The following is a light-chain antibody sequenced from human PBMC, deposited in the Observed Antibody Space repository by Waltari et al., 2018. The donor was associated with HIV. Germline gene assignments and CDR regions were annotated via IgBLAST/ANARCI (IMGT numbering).Light chain of an antibody. V-gene: IGLV2-14*03. CDR1: RTDVGGYYH. CDR2: DVS. CDR3: SSYTSSSPYA. J-gene: IGLJ1*01. Sequence: SALPQPASVSGPPGQSITISCTGTRTDVGGYYHVSWYQHNPGKAPKPMIYDVSKRPSGVSNRFSGSKSGNTASLTISGLQAEDEADYYCSSYTSSSPYAFGTGTKVTVL.